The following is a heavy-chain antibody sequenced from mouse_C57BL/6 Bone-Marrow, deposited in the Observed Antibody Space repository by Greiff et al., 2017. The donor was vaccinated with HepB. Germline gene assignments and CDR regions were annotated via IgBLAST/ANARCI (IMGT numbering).Heavy chain of an antibody. D-gene: IGHD2-4*01. V-gene: IGHV2-9*01. CDR3: AKHARYDYDEGWYFDV. Sequence: VKVVESGPGLVAPSQCLSITCTVTGFSLTSYGVDWVRQPPGKGLEWLGVIWGGGSTNYNSAHMSRLSISKDNSKAQVFLKMNSLQTDDNAMYYCAKHARYDYDEGWYFDVWGTGTTVTVSS. CDR1: GFSLTSYG. J-gene: IGHJ1*03. CDR2: IWGGGST.